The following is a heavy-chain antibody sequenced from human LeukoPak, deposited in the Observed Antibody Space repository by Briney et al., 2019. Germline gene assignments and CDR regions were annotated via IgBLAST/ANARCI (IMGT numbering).Heavy chain of an antibody. CDR1: GGSISSYY. CDR3: ARGGYCSGGSRYSLDYFDY. D-gene: IGHD2-15*01. V-gene: IGHV4-59*01. CDR2: IYYSGST. Sequence: SETLSLTCTVSGGSISSYYWSWIRQPPGKGLEWIGYIYYSGSTNYNPSLKSRVTISVDTSKNQFSLKLSSVTAADTAVYYCARGGYCSGGSRYSLDYFDYWGQGTLVTVSS. J-gene: IGHJ4*02.